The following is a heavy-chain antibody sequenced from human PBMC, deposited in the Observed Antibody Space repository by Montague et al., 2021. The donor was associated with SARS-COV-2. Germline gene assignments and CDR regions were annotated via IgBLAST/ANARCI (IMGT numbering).Heavy chain of an antibody. CDR2: IYYSGST. Sequence: TLSLTCTVSGGSISSGGYYWSWIRQHPGKGLEWIGYIYYSGSTYYNPSLKSRVTISVDTSKNQFSLKLSSVTAADTAVYYCARVHIVVVTAMQYFDLWGRGTLVTVSS. CDR3: ARVHIVVVTAMQYFDL. CDR1: GGSISSGGYY. V-gene: IGHV4-31*03. D-gene: IGHD2-21*02. J-gene: IGHJ2*01.